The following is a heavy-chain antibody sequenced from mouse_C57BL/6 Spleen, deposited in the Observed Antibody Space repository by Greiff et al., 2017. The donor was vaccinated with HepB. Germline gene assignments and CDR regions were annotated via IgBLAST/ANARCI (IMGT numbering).Heavy chain of an antibody. Sequence: VQLQQPGAELVRPGSSVKLSCKASGYTFTSYWMHWVKQRPIQGLEWIGNIDPSDSETHYNQKFKDKATLTVDKSSSTAYMQLSSLTSEYSAVYYCASEYYGAYFAYWGQGTLVAVAA. CDR2: IDPSDSET. CDR1: GYTFTSYW. CDR3: ASEYYGAYFAY. J-gene: IGHJ3*01. D-gene: IGHD1-2*01. V-gene: IGHV1-52*01.